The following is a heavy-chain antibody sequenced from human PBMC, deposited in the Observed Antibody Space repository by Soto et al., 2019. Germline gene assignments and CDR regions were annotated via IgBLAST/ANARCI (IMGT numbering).Heavy chain of an antibody. Sequence: GGSLRLSCAASGFTFSSHMMSWVRQAPGKGLEWVSLISGSGGSTYYADSVKGRFTISRDNSKNTLYLQMNSLRAEETAVYYCAKARWNDGGLPCYFDYWGPGALVTVSS. J-gene: IGHJ4*02. V-gene: IGHV3-23*01. CDR1: GFTFSSHM. CDR2: ISGSGGST. CDR3: AKARWNDGGLPCYFDY. D-gene: IGHD1-1*01.